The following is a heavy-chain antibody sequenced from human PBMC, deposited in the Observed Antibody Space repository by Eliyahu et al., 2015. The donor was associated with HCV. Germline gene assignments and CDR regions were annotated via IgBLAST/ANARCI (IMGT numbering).Heavy chain of an antibody. D-gene: IGHD3-3*01. J-gene: IGHJ6*03. V-gene: IGHV4-61*02. CDR2: IYTSGST. CDR3: ARDRAYDFWSGYLPNYYYYYMDV. Sequence: QVQLQESGPGLVKPSQTLSLTCTVSGGSISSGSYYWSWIRQPAGKGLEWIGRIYTSGSTNYNPSLKSRVTISVDTSKNQFSLKLSSVTAADTAVYYCARDRAYDFWSGYLPNYYYYYMDVWGKGTTVTVSS. CDR1: GGSISSGSYY.